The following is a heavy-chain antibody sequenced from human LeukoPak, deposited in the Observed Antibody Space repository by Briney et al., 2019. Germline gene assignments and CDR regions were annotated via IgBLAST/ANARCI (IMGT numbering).Heavy chain of an antibody. CDR1: AFTFNNAW. D-gene: IGHD6-19*01. CDR3: ARARNIAVAVDY. Sequence: GSLRLSCAASAFTFNNAWMSWVRQAPGKGLEWVGRIKRKTDGGTIDYAAPVKGRFTISRDDSKNTLYLQMNSLKTEDTAVYYCARARNIAVAVDYWGQGTLVTVSS. V-gene: IGHV3-15*01. CDR2: IKRKTDGGTI. J-gene: IGHJ4*02.